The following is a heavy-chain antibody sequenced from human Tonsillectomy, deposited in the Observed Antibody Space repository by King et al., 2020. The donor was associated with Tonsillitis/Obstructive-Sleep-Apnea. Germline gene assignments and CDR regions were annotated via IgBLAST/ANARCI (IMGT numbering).Heavy chain of an antibody. CDR1: GFTFSDYI. CDR3: ARGGGRGLGSHLHYFDY. Sequence: VQLVESGGGVVQPGRSLRLSCAASGFTFSDYIMHWVRQAPGKGLEWVAIISYDGTNKYYTDSVKGRFTISRDNSKNTLYLQMNSLRAEDTAVYYCARGGGRGLGSHLHYFDYWGQGTLVTVSS. V-gene: IGHV3-30*04. CDR2: ISYDGTNK. J-gene: IGHJ4*02. D-gene: IGHD6-19*01.